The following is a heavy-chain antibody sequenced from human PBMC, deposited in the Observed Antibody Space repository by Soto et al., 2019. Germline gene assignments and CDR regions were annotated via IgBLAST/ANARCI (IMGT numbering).Heavy chain of an antibody. V-gene: IGHV4-31*03. J-gene: IGHJ2*01. CDR1: GGSISSGGYY. CDR2: IYYSGST. Sequence: QVQLQESGPGLVKPSQTLSLTCTVSGGSISSGGYYWSWIRQHPGKGLEWIGYIYYSGSTYYNPSLKSRVTISVDTSKNQFSLKLSSVTAADTAVYYCARNDDYGDSPPSRYFDLWGRGTLVTVSS. D-gene: IGHD4-17*01. CDR3: ARNDDYGDSPPSRYFDL.